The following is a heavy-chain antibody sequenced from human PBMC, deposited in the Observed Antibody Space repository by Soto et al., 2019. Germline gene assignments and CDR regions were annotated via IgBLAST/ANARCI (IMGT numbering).Heavy chain of an antibody. CDR3: AREGYYYGSGSYSPPRYYGMDV. CDR1: GYTFTNYG. J-gene: IGHJ6*02. D-gene: IGHD3-10*01. Sequence: QIQLVQSGAEVKKAGASVKVSCKASGYTFTNYGISWVRPALGQGLEWMGWISAYNDNTNYAQKFQGRVTLTTDTSTRTAYMELRSLTSDDTAVYYCAREGYYYGSGSYSPPRYYGMDVWGQGTTVTVFS. V-gene: IGHV1-18*01. CDR2: ISAYNDNT.